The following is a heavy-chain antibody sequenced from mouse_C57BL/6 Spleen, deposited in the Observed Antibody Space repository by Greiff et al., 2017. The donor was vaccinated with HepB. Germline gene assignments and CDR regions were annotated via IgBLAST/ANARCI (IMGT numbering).Heavy chain of an antibody. V-gene: IGHV5-4*01. CDR3: ARDHGSGSSYVDV. CDR2: ISDGGSYT. D-gene: IGHD1-1*01. CDR1: GFTFSSYA. J-gene: IGHJ1*03. Sequence: EVQGVESGGGLVKPGGSLKLSCAASGFTFSSYAMSWVRQTPEKRLEWVATISDGGSYTYYPDNVKGRFTISRDNAKNNLYLQMSHLKSEDTAMYYCARDHGSGSSYVDVWGTGTTVTVSS.